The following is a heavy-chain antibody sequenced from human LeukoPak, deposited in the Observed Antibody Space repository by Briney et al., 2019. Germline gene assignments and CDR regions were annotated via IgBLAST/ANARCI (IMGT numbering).Heavy chain of an antibody. V-gene: IGHV4-59*01. D-gene: IGHD3-22*01. J-gene: IGHJ4*02. Sequence: SETLFLTCTVSGGSISSYYWSWIRQPPGKGLEWIGYIYYSGSTNYNPSLKSRVTISVDTSKNQFSLKLSSVTAADTAVYYCARGGGYYVVYWGQGTLVTVSS. CDR2: IYYSGST. CDR3: ARGGGYYVVY. CDR1: GGSISSYY.